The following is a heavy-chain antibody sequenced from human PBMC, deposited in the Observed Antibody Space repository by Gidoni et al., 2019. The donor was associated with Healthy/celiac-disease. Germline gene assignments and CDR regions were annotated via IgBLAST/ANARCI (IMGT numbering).Heavy chain of an antibody. D-gene: IGHD3-22*01. J-gene: IGHJ4*02. CDR3: ARLRVVVTAIDY. Sequence: QLQLQESGPGLVKPSETLSLTCTVSGGSISSSSYYWGWSRQPPGKGLEGIGSRYYSGRNYNKPSIKSRDTISGDTSKNQFSLKMSSVTAADTAVYYCARLRVVVTAIDYWGQGTLVTVSS. CDR2: RYYSGRN. V-gene: IGHV4-39*01. CDR1: GGSISSSSYY.